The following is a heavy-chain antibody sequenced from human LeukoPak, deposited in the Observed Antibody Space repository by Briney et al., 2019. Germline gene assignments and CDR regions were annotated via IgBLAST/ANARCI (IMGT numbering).Heavy chain of an antibody. CDR3: ARDRFDTNWFDP. CDR1: GFTVSSNY. D-gene: IGHD3-16*01. J-gene: IGHJ5*02. CDR2: IYSGGST. Sequence: GGSLRLSCAASGFTVSSNYMSWVRQAPGKGLEWVSVIYSGGSTYYADAVKGRFTISRDNSKNTLYLQMNSLRAEDTAVYYCARDRFDTNWFDPWGQGTLVTVSS. V-gene: IGHV3-53*01.